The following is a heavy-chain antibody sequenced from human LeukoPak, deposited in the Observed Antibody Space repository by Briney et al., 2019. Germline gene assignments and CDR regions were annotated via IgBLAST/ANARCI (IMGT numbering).Heavy chain of an antibody. CDR1: GGSISSGCYY. V-gene: IGHV4-31*03. J-gene: IGHJ5*02. CDR3: ASSPRIVVVPAAVWFDP. D-gene: IGHD2-2*01. CDR2: IYYSGST. Sequence: TSETLSLTCTVSGGSISSGCYYWSWLRQHPGKGLEWFGYIYYSGSTYYNPSLKSRVTISVDTSKNQFSLKLSSVTAADTAVYYCASSPRIVVVPAAVWFDPWGQGTLVTVSS.